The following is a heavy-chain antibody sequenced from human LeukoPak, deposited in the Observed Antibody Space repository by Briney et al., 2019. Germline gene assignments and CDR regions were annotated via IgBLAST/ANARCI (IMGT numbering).Heavy chain of an antibody. CDR2: IIPIFGTA. Sequence: GASVKVSCKASGGTFSSYAISWVRQAPGQGLEWMGGIIPIFGTANYAQKFQGRVTITADESTSTAYMELSSLRSEDTAVYYCARELVPAAPFDYWGQGTLVTVSS. V-gene: IGHV1-69*13. CDR3: ARELVPAAPFDY. D-gene: IGHD2-2*01. CDR1: GGTFSSYA. J-gene: IGHJ4*02.